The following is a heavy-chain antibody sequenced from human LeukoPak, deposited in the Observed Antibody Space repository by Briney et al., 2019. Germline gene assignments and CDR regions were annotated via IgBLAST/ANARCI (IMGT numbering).Heavy chain of an antibody. J-gene: IGHJ6*02. CDR2: IIPIFGTA. D-gene: IGHD2-2*01. CDR3: ARASGSSTSCYDSCYYYYGMDV. V-gene: IGHV1-69*13. CDR1: GGTFSSYA. Sequence: SVKVSCKASGGTFSSYAISWVRQAPGQGLEWMGGIIPIFGTANYAQKFQGRVTITADESTSTAYMELSSLRSEDTAVYYCARASGSSTSCYDSCYYYYGMDVWGQGPTVTVSS.